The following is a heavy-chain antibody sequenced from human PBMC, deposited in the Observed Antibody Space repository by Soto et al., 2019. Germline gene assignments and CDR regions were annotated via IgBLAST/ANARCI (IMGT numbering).Heavy chain of an antibody. D-gene: IGHD2-15*01. V-gene: IGHV3-7*03. CDR3: ARAGGGGTTDY. CDR1: GFTFKSFW. CDR2: INEEGSEV. J-gene: IGHJ4*02. Sequence: EGQLVESGGDLVQLGGSLRVSCAASGFTFKSFWMSWVRQAPGEGLEWVANINEEGSEVYYVDSVKGRVTISRDNANNSLFLEMNSLRVEDTAMYYCARAGGGGTTDYWGRGTLVTVSS.